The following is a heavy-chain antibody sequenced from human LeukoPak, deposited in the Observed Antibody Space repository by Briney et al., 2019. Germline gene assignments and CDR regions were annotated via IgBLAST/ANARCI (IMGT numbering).Heavy chain of an antibody. CDR2: ISGSGGTT. CDR1: GFTCSSYV. J-gene: IGHJ4*02. D-gene: IGHD2-15*01. CDR3: AKSGSGGSID. V-gene: IGHV3-23*01. Sequence: QPGGSLRLSCAASGFTCSSYVMSWVRQAPGKGLEWVSGISGSGGTTYYADSVKGRFTISRDNSKNTLYLQLNSLRDEDTAVYYFAKSGSGGSIDWGQGSLVTVSS.